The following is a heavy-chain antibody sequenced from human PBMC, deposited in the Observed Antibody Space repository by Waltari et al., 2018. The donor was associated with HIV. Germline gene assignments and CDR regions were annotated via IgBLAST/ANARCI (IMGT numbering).Heavy chain of an antibody. V-gene: IGHV3-53*01. CDR3: ARDRAAGPFAS. CDR2: IYSGGST. Sequence: EVQLVESGGGLIQPGGSLRLSCAASGFTVSSNYMSWVRQAPGKGLGWVSVIYSGGSTYYADSVKGRFTISTDNSKNTLYLQMNSLRAEDTAVYYCARDRAAGPFASWGQGTLVTVSS. J-gene: IGHJ4*02. CDR1: GFTVSSNY. D-gene: IGHD6-13*01.